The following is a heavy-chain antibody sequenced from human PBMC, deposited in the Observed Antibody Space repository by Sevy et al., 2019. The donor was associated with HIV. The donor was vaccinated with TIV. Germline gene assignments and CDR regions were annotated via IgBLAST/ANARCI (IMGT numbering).Heavy chain of an antibody. Sequence: ASVKVSCKASGGTFSSYAISWVRQAPGQGLEWMGGIIPIFGTANYAQKFQGRVTITAGESTSTAYMELGSLRSEETAVYYCARGRAAAGTGYYYYYYGMDVWGQGTTVTVSS. CDR2: IIPIFGTA. J-gene: IGHJ6*02. CDR1: GGTFSSYA. D-gene: IGHD6-13*01. CDR3: ARGRAAAGTGYYYYYYGMDV. V-gene: IGHV1-69*13.